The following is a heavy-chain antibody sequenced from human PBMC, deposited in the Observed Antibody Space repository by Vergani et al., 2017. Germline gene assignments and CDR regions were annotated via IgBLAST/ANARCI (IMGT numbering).Heavy chain of an antibody. CDR2: IIPILGIA. Sequence: QVQLVQSGAEVKKPGSSVKVSCKASGVTFSSYTISWVRQAPGQGLEWMGRIIPILGIANYAQKFQGRVTITADKSTSTAYMELSSLRSEDTAVYYCARDPRRDGYNYYGMDVWGQGTTVTVSS. CDR1: GVTFSSYT. J-gene: IGHJ6*02. D-gene: IGHD5-24*01. CDR3: ARDPRRDGYNYYGMDV. V-gene: IGHV1-69*08.